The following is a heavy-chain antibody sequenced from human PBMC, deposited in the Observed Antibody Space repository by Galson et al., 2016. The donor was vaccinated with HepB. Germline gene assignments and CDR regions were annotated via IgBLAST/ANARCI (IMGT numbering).Heavy chain of an antibody. J-gene: IGHJ5*02. V-gene: IGHV1-8*01. CDR1: GYTFTSYD. CDR2: MNPNTGNT. Sequence: SVKVSCKASGYTFTSYDINWVRQATGQGLEWMGWMNPNTGNTGYAQQFQGRVTLTRNTAISTAYMELSSLSSEDTAVYYCAREFDGNSCRFDPWGQGTLVTVSS. D-gene: IGHD4-23*01. CDR3: AREFDGNSCRFDP.